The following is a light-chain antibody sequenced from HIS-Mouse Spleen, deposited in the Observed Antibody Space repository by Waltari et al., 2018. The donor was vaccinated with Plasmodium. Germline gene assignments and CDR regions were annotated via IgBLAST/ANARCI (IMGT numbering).Light chain of an antibody. CDR2: AAS. J-gene: IGKJ1*01. CDR3: QQNYNTWT. V-gene: IGKV1-39*01. CDR1: QSISSY. Sequence: DIQMTHSPSSPSASVVDRVTITCRASQSISSYLNWYQQKPGKAPKLLIYAASSLQSGVPSRFSGSGSGTDFTLTISSLQPEDFATYYCQQNYNTWTFGQGTKVEIK.